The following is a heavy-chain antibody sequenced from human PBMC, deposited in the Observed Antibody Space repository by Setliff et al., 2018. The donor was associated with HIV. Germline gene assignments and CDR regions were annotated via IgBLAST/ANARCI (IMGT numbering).Heavy chain of an antibody. V-gene: IGHV5-51*01. J-gene: IGHJ6*02. Sequence: GESLKISCKGSGYIFTSYWISWLRQMPGKGLEWMGTIDPGNSDTTYSPSFQGQVTISADKSISTAYLQWSSLKASDTAMYYCAKHLSPGSGWYSKARGMDVWGQGTTVTVSS. D-gene: IGHD6-19*01. CDR2: IDPGNSDT. CDR1: GYIFTSYW. CDR3: AKHLSPGSGWYSKARGMDV.